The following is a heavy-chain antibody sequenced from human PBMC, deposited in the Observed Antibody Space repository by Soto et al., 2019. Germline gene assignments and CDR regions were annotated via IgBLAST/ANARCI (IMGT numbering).Heavy chain of an antibody. V-gene: IGHV1-69*01. D-gene: IGHD2-15*01. J-gene: IGHJ6*02. CDR2: IIPIFGTA. CDR1: GGTFSSYA. Sequence: QVQLVQSGAEVKKPGSSVKVSCKAPGGTFSSYAISWVRQAPGQGLEWMGGIIPIFGTAKYAQKIQGRDTITADESTSTGYMELSSLRSEDTAVYYCARSQGGSSSLDIYYYYYYGMDVWGQGTTVTVSS. CDR3: ARSQGGSSSLDIYYYYYYGMDV.